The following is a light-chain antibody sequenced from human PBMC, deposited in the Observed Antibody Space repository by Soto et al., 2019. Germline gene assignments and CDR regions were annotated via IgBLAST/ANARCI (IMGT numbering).Light chain of an antibody. CDR1: SSDIGTYNL. V-gene: IGLV2-23*02. J-gene: IGLJ1*01. Sequence: QSVLTQPASVSGSPGQSITISCTGTSSDIGTYNLVSWYQQHPGKAPKLMIYEVNKRPSGVSDRFSGSKSGNTASLTISGLQAEDEADYYCCSHAGSSTRYVFGTGTRVTVL. CDR2: EVN. CDR3: CSHAGSSTRYV.